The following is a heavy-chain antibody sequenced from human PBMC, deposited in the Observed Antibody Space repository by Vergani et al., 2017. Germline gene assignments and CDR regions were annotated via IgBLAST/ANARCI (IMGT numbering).Heavy chain of an antibody. CDR2: INHSGST. D-gene: IGHD3-3*01. V-gene: IGHV4-34*01. J-gene: IGHJ4*02. Sequence: QVQLQQWGAGLLKPSETLSLTCAVYGGSFSGYYWSWIRQPPGKGLEWIGEINHSGSTNYNPSLKSRVTISVDTSKNQFSLKLSSVTAADTAVYYCASIPLVFGVVIYYFDYWGQGTLVTVSS. CDR3: ASIPLVFGVVIYYFDY. CDR1: GGSFSGYY.